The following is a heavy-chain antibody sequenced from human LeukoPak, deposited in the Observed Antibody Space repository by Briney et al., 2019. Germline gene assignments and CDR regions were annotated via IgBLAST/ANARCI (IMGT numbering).Heavy chain of an antibody. J-gene: IGHJ3*02. CDR3: ARHAGRYYYGSGSYRAFDI. D-gene: IGHD3-10*01. CDR2: IYPGDSDT. V-gene: IGHV5-51*01. CDR1: GYSFTSHW. Sequence: GESLKISCKGSGYSFTSHWIGWVRQMPGKGLEWMGIIYPGDSDTSYSPSFQGQVTISADKSISTAYLQWSRLKASDTAMYYCARHAGRYYYGSGSYRAFDIWGQGTMVTVSS.